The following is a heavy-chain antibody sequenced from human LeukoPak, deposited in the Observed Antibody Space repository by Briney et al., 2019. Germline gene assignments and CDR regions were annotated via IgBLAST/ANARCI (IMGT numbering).Heavy chain of an antibody. CDR3: AKDVSGNYNWFDR. Sequence: GGSLRLSCAASGFTFSSYAMHWVRQAPGKGLEWVAVISYDGSNKYYADSVKGRLTISRDNSKNTLYLQMNSLRAEDTAVYYCAKDVSGNYNWFDRWGQGTLVTVSS. D-gene: IGHD3-10*01. J-gene: IGHJ5*02. V-gene: IGHV3-30-3*01. CDR1: GFTFSSYA. CDR2: ISYDGSNK.